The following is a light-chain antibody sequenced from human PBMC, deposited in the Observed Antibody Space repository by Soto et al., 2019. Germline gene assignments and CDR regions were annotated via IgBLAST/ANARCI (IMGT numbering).Light chain of an antibody. CDR1: SSDVGGYNY. CDR2: DVS. J-gene: IGLJ2*01. CDR3: SSYIGSSIVV. V-gene: IGLV2-14*01. Sequence: QSALTQPASVSGSPGQSITISCTGTSSDVGGYNYVSWYQQHPGKAPKLMIYDVSNRPSGVSNRFSGSKSGNTASLTISGLQAEDEADYYCSSYIGSSIVVFGGGTKLTVL.